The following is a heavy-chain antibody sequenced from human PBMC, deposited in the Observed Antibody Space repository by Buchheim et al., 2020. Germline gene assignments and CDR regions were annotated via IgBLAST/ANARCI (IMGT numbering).Heavy chain of an antibody. CDR1: GGTFSPYA. V-gene: IGHV1-69*01. J-gene: IGHJ6*02. Sequence: QVQLVQSGAEMKKPGSSVKVSCKASGGTFSPYAISWVRQAPGQGLEWMGGMIPISGTTNFAQEFQGRVTITADEATGPAYMELSSLTSEDSAVYYCANGLYYYDSSGLPYYRVDVWGQGTT. D-gene: IGHD3-22*01. CDR2: MIPISGTT. CDR3: ANGLYYYDSSGLPYYRVDV.